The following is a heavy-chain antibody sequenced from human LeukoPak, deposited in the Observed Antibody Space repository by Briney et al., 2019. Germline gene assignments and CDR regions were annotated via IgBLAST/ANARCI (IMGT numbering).Heavy chain of an antibody. Sequence: PSETLSLTCAVYGGSFSGYYWSWIRQPPGKGLEWIGEIYHSGSTNYNPSLKSRVTISVDKSKNQFSLKLSSVTAADTAVYYCARDRSPPWGTHFDYWGQGTLVTVSS. CDR2: IYHSGST. V-gene: IGHV4-34*01. J-gene: IGHJ4*02. CDR1: GGSFSGYY. CDR3: ARDRSPPWGTHFDY. D-gene: IGHD3-16*01.